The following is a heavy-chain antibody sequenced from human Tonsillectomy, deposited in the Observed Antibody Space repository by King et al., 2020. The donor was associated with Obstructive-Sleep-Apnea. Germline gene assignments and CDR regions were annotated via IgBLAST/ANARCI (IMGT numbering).Heavy chain of an antibody. CDR3: ARGSHSWIGSGYSSGWFDY. J-gene: IGHJ4*02. CDR1: GGSISSYY. Sequence: VQLQESGPGLVKPSETLSLTCTVSGGSISSYYWSWIRQPPGKGLEWIGYIYYSGSTNYNPSLKSRVTISVDTSKNQFSLKLSSVTAADTAVYYCARGSHSWIGSGYSSGWFDYWGQGTLVTVSS. D-gene: IGHD6-19*01. CDR2: IYYSGST. V-gene: IGHV4-59*01.